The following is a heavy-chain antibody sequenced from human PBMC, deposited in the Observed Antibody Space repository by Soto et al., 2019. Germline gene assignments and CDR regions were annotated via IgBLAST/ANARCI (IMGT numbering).Heavy chain of an antibody. D-gene: IGHD3-10*01. Sequence: PSQTLSLTCAISGAANTTGGYSWSWMRQPPGKGLQWIGYIYHTGSGNYNPSLKGRVTMSFDTSTNDFSLKLNSVTAADTAVYFCARLKGTRYFVFWGPGVLVTVSS. CDR3: ARLKGTRYFVF. V-gene: IGHV4-30-2*01. CDR1: GAANTTGGYS. J-gene: IGHJ4*02. CDR2: IYHTGSG.